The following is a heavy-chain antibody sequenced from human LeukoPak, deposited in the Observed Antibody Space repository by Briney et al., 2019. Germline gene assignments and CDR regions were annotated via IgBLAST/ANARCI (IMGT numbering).Heavy chain of an antibody. CDR1: GFTFSDYY. D-gene: IGHD5-18*01. J-gene: IGHJ4*02. V-gene: IGHV3-11*01. CDR2: ISSSGSTI. CDR3: ARVTAMVTSTHDY. Sequence: GGSLRLSCAASGFTFSDYYMSWIRQAPGKGLERVSYISSSGSTIYYADSVKGRFTISRDNAKNSLYLQMNSLRAEDTAVYYCARVTAMVTSTHDYWGQGTLVTVSS.